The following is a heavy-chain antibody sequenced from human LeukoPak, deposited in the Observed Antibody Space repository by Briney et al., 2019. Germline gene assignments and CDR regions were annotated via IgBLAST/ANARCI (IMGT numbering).Heavy chain of an antibody. Sequence: GASVKVSCKVSGYTLTELSMHRVRQAPGKGLEWMGGFDPEDGETIYAQKFQGRVTMTEDTSTDTAYMELSSLRSEDTAVYYCATGLAVAGIAFDIWGQGTMVTVSS. J-gene: IGHJ3*02. CDR3: ATGLAVAGIAFDI. V-gene: IGHV1-24*01. D-gene: IGHD6-19*01. CDR2: FDPEDGET. CDR1: GYTLTELS.